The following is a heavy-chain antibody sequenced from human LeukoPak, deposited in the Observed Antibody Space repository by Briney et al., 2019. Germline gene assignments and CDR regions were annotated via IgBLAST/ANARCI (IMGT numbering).Heavy chain of an antibody. J-gene: IGHJ4*02. V-gene: IGHV3-21*01. Sequence: GGSLRLSCAASGFTFSSYGMNWVRQAPGKGLEWVASISSSSSYIYYADSVKGRFTISRDTAKNPLYLQMNSLRAEDTAVYYCARVLDSAWYSGYWGQGTLVTVSS. CDR3: ARVLDSAWYSGY. CDR1: GFTFSSYG. CDR2: ISSSSSYI. D-gene: IGHD6-19*01.